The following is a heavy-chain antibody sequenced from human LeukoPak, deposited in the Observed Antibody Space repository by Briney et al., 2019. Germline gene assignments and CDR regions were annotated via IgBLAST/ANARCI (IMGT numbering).Heavy chain of an antibody. CDR3: ARFVDTIKANYY. CDR2: MFYSGST. J-gene: IGHJ4*02. V-gene: IGHV4-39*07. CDR1: GGSISSTTYS. D-gene: IGHD5-24*01. Sequence: SETLSLTVTVSGGSISSTTYSWGWIRQPPGKGLGWIGNMFYSGSTYYNPSLKSRVSIPVDTSTTQFSVRLSSGTGADTAVYYCARFVDTIKANYYWGQGTLVTVSS.